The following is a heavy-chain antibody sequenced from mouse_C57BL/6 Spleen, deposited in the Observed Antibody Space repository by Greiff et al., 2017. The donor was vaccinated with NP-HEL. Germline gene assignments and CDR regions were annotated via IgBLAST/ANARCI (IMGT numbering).Heavy chain of an antibody. V-gene: IGHV5-6*02. J-gene: IGHJ1*03. CDR2: ISSGGSYT. Sequence: DVMLVESGGDLVKPGGSLKLSCEASGFTFSSYGMSWVRQTPDKRLEWVATISSGGSYTYYPASVKGRFTISRDKPKNNLYLEMRWLKSVDTAMYYCARGRGGNWYFDVWGTGTTVTVSS. D-gene: IGHD2-14*01. CDR3: ARGRGGNWYFDV. CDR1: GFTFSSYG.